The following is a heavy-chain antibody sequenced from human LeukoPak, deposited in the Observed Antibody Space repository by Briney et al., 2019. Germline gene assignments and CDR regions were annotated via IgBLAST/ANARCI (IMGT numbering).Heavy chain of an antibody. D-gene: IGHD2-15*01. V-gene: IGHV3-48*01. CDR2: ISSSSSTI. J-gene: IGHJ6*02. CDR1: GFSFSTSY. CDR3: AIATSWSYYYGITS. Sequence: GGSLRLSCAASGFSFSTSYMNWVRQAPGKGLEWVSYISSSSSTIYYADSVKGRFTISRDNAKNSLFLQMNSLRGEDTAVYYCAIATSWSYYYGITSGAKGPRSPSP.